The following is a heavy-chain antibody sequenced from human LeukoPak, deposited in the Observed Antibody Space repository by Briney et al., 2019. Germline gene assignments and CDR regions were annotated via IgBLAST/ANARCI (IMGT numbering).Heavy chain of an antibody. CDR2: IGYDGSNK. V-gene: IGHV3-33*06. CDR3: AKGYSNGYGA. Sequence: PGGSLRLSCAASGFTFSDYAMHWVRQAPGKGLEWVAVIGYDGSNKYDADSVKGRFTISRDNSKNMMYLQMNSLRAEDTAVYYCAKGYSNGYGAWGQGTLVTVSS. J-gene: IGHJ5*02. D-gene: IGHD6-19*01. CDR1: GFTFSDYA.